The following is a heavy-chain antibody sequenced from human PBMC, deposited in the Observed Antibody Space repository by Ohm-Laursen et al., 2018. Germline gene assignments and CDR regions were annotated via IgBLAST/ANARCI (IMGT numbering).Heavy chain of an antibody. V-gene: IGHV1-2*02. CDR3: ASRVATLRHAFDL. Sequence: ASVKVSCKASGYTFTGYYMHWVRQAPRHGLEWMGWINPNSGGTNYAQKFQGRVTMTGDTSITTAYMELTRLTSDDTAVYYCASRVATLRHAFDLWGQGTMVTVSS. D-gene: IGHD5-12*01. CDR1: GYTFTGYY. J-gene: IGHJ3*01. CDR2: INPNSGGT.